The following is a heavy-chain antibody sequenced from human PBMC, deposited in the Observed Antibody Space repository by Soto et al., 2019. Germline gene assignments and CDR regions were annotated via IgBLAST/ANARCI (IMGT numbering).Heavy chain of an antibody. CDR3: ARDRRTYYYEGDAFDI. J-gene: IGHJ3*02. Sequence: GGSLRLSCAASGFTFSSYSMNWVRQAPGKGLEWVSYISSSSSTIYYADSVKGRFTISSDNAKNSLYLQMNSLRDEDTAVYYCARDRRTYYYEGDAFDIWGQGTMVTVSS. CDR2: ISSSSSTI. CDR1: GFTFSSYS. V-gene: IGHV3-48*02. D-gene: IGHD3-22*01.